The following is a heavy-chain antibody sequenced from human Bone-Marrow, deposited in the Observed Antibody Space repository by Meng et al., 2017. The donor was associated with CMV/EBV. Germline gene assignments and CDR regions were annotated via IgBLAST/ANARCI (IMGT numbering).Heavy chain of an antibody. CDR2: ISGSSRYI. J-gene: IGHJ6*02. CDR1: GFTFSSYV. D-gene: IGHD6-19*01. CDR3: AIVTLYSSGWPTSYGMDV. V-gene: IGHV3-21*01. Sequence: GESLKISWSASGFTFSSYVMNWVRQAPGKGLEWVSSISGSSRYIYYADSVKGRFTMSRDNAKRYLYLQMNSLRVEDTAVYYCAIVTLYSSGWPTSYGMDVWGQGTTVTVSS.